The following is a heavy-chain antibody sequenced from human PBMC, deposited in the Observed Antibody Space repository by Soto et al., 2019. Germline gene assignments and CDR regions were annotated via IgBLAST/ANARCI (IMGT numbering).Heavy chain of an antibody. Sequence: PSETLSLTCTVSVGSISSGDYYWNWIRQAPGKGLEWIGFIYYSGSTYYNPSLKSRVTISVGTSKNQFSLKLNSVTAADTAVYYCASEPYDYDRSRRFDNWGRGKLVTGS. CDR1: VGSISSGDYY. CDR3: ASEPYDYDRSRRFDN. CDR2: IYYSGST. V-gene: IGHV4-30-4*01. D-gene: IGHD3-22*01. J-gene: IGHJ4*02.